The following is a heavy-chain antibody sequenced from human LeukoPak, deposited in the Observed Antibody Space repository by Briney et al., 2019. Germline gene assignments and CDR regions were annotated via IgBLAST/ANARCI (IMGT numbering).Heavy chain of an antibody. CDR1: GYTFTSYG. D-gene: IGHD3-3*01. V-gene: IGHV1-18*01. CDR3: AREGQRIDFWSGYYSYEY. Sequence: ASVKVSCKASGYTFTSYGISWVRQAPGQGLEWMGWISAYNGNTNYAQKFQGRVTMTTDTSTSTAYMELRSLRSDDTAVYYCAREGQRIDFWSGYYSYEYWGQGTLVTVSS. CDR2: ISAYNGNT. J-gene: IGHJ4*02.